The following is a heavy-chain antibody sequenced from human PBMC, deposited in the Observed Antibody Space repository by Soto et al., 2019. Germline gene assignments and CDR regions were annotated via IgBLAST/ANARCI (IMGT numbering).Heavy chain of an antibody. D-gene: IGHD1-26*01. J-gene: IGHJ4*02. CDR1: GYSFTSYC. V-gene: IGHV5-51*01. CDR2: IYPGDSDT. Sequence: GESLKISCKGSGYSFTSYCIGWLRQMPGKGLEWMGIIYPGDSDTRYSPSFQRQVTISADKFISTAYLPWSSLKASDTAMYYCARVERRVGALAFDYWGQGTLVTVSS. CDR3: ARVERRVGALAFDY.